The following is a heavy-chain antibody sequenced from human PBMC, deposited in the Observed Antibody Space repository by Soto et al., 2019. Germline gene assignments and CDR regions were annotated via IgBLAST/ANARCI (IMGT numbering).Heavy chain of an antibody. J-gene: IGHJ2*01. CDR1: GFTVSNNY. CDR2: IYSGGST. Sequence: EVQLVESGGGLVQPGGSLRLSCAASGFTVSNNYMTWVRQAPGKGLEWVSSIYSGGSTYNADSVEGRFTISRDNSKNTRSLQMTSLIAEDTAVYYCARKPEGSLLYSYFDLWGRGSLVTVSS. V-gene: IGHV3-66*01. CDR3: ARKPEGSLLYSYFDL.